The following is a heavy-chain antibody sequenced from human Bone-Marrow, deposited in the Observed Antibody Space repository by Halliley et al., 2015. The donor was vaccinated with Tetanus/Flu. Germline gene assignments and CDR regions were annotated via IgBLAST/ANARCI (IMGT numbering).Heavy chain of an antibody. CDR2: YRGST. J-gene: IGHJ6*01. D-gene: IGHD3-10*01. V-gene: IGHV4-31*02. Sequence: YRGSTSYNPSLRSRVSISVDTSKNQFSLSLTSVTAADTAVYYCASSSTNYYGSGTSDYFGMDVWGQGTTVIVSS. CDR3: ASSSTNYYGSGTSDYFGMDV.